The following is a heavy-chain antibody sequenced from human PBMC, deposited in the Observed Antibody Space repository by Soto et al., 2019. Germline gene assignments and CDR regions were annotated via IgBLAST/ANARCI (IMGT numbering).Heavy chain of an antibody. CDR1: GFTVSSNY. V-gene: IGHV3-53*04. Sequence: GGSLRLSCAASGFTVSSNYMSWVRQAPGKGMEWVSVIYSGGSTYYADSVKGRFTISRHNSKNTLYLLMNSLRAEDTAVYYCAREDSSGYKFFDYWGQGTLVTVSS. J-gene: IGHJ4*02. CDR2: IYSGGST. D-gene: IGHD3-22*01. CDR3: AREDSSGYKFFDY.